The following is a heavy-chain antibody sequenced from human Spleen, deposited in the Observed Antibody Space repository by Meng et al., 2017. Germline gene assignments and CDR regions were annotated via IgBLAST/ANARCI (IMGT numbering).Heavy chain of an antibody. Sequence: QVQLVQSGSELKKPGASVKVSCKASGYTYTTYAMNWVRQAPGQGLEWMGWFVNNADTYPAQKFQGRVTMTRDTHTSTDFMELRSLRFDDTAVYYCARGTPGRSYSDYWGQGTLVTVSS. D-gene: IGHD3-10*01. V-gene: IGHV1-18*01. J-gene: IGHJ4*02. CDR1: GYTYTTYA. CDR2: FVNNADT. CDR3: ARGTPGRSYSDY.